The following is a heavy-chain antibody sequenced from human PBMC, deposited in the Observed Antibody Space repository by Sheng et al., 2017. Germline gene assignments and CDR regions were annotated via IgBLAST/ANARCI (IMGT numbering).Heavy chain of an antibody. CDR1: GGSLGQDY. Sequence: QVRLHESGPGLVKSSETLSLTCTVSGGSLGQDYWSWIRQPPGKGLEWIGFLYHNGRTNYNPSLKSRVTISVDTSKNQFSLNLISVTPXDTAIYIVAKGALIPDYWGQGTMVAVSS. V-gene: IGHV4-59*12. J-gene: IGHJ4*02. CDR3: AKGALIPDY. D-gene: IGHD3-16*01. CDR2: LYHNGRT.